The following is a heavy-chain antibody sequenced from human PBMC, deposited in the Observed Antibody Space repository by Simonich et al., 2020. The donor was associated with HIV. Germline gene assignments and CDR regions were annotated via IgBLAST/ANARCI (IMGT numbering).Heavy chain of an antibody. V-gene: IGHV4-34*01. CDR2: INHSGRP. D-gene: IGHD5-12*01. CDR3: SRRTGYDLDY. Sequence: LHLQQWSAGLLNPSETLYLPCAVYGGSFTGYYLTWKRQPPGKGLAWIGEINHSGRPDYNLSRKSRGTIPVDTSKNQFSLKLRSVTAADTAFYYCSRRTGYDLDYGGQGTLVTVSS. J-gene: IGHJ4*02. CDR1: GGSFTGYY.